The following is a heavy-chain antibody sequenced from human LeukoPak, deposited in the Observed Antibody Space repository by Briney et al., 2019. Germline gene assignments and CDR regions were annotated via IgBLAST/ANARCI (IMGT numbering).Heavy chain of an antibody. CDR1: GYTFTSYY. D-gene: IGHD3-22*01. Sequence: ASVKVSCKASGYTFTSYYMHWVRQAPGQGLEWMGIINPSGGSTSYAQKFLGRVTMTRDTSTSTVYMELSSLRSEDTAVYYCARKPKNGGRYDSSGLDAFDIWGQGTMVTVSS. CDR2: INPSGGST. V-gene: IGHV1-46*01. J-gene: IGHJ3*02. CDR3: ARKPKNGGRYDSSGLDAFDI.